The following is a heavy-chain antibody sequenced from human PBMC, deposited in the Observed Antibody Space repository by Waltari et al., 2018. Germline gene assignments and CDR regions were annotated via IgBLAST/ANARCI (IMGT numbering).Heavy chain of an antibody. D-gene: IGHD2-15*01. Sequence: QLQLQESGPGLVKPSGTLSLICAVSGDSMTNGNLWNWVRQSPGTGLEWIVQVHDNGKTNYHPSCAGRVTICRETSTYHGARRMTSATAADTALYYCARDRGRGLYLDTWGQGILVTVSP. CDR1: GDSMTNGNL. CDR2: VHDNGKT. J-gene: IGHJ4*02. CDR3: ARDRGRGLYLDT. V-gene: IGHV4-4*02.